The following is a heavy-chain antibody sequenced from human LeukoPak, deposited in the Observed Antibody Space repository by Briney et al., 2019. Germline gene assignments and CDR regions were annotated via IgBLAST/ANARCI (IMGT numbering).Heavy chain of an antibody. J-gene: IGHJ4*02. CDR2: INHSGST. Sequence: SETLSLTCAVYGGSFSGYYWSWIRQPPGKGLEWIGEINHSGSTNYNPSLKSRVTISVDTSKNQFSLKLSSVTAADTAVYYCARDPVRSWSQKDYWGQGTLVTVSS. CDR3: ARDPVRSWSQKDY. CDR1: GGSFSGYY. V-gene: IGHV4-34*01. D-gene: IGHD6-13*01.